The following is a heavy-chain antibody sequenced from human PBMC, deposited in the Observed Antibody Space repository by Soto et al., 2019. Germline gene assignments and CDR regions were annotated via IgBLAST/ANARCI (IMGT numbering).Heavy chain of an antibody. D-gene: IGHD3-10*01. V-gene: IGHV1-18*01. CDR2: ISVHNGDT. CDR3: APMLRGSNTDYYHCMDV. CDR1: GYTFNSHG. Sequence: QVQLVQSGGEVKKPGASVKVSCKASGYTFNSHGISWVRQAPGQGPEWMGWISVHNGDTNYAQKRQGRGTVTTGTSTSTAYMELRSLRSEDTAVYYCAPMLRGSNTDYYHCMDVWGKGTTVTVSS. J-gene: IGHJ6*03.